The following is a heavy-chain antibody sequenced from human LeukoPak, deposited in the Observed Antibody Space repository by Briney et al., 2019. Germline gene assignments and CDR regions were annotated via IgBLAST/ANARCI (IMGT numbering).Heavy chain of an antibody. J-gene: IGHJ3*02. V-gene: IGHV1-8*03. CDR1: GYTFTSYY. CDR3: ASAFVVPAASRYNNNAFDI. CDR2: MNPNSGNT. Sequence: ASVKVSCKASGYTFTSYYMHWVRQAPGQGLEWMGWMNPNSGNTGYAQKFQGRVTITRNTSISTAYMELSSLRSEDTAVYYCASAFVVPAASRYNNNAFDIWGQGTMVTVSS. D-gene: IGHD2-2*01.